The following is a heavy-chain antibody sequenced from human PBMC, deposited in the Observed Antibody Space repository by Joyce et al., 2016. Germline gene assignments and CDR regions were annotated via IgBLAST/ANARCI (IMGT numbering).Heavy chain of an antibody. CDR2: INADKGNT. V-gene: IGHV1-3*01. D-gene: IGHD3-3*01. CDR1: GYTFNDYA. Sequence: QVQLVQSGAEVKKPGASVKLSCKASGYTFNDYAIHWVRQPPGQRLEWMGWINADKGNTQSSQRFQGTDTITRDTSASTAYMDLSSLRSEDTAVYYCAREKAPLAILGVDIGEDAFDSWGQGTMVTVSS. CDR3: AREKAPLAILGVDIGEDAFDS. J-gene: IGHJ3*02.